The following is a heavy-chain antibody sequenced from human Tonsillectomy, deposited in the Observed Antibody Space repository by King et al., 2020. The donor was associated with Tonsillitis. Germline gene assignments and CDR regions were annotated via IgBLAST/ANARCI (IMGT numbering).Heavy chain of an antibody. V-gene: IGHV1-46*01. CDR3: ARVGQWLPIDY. J-gene: IGHJ4*02. Sequence: QLVQSGAEVKKPGASVKVSCKASGYTFTSYFIHWVRQAPGQGLEWMGLINPSGGSTSYAQKFQGRVTMTRDTSTSTVYMELSSLRYEDTAVYYCARVGQWLPIDYWGQGTLVTVSS. CDR2: INPSGGST. D-gene: IGHD5-12*01. CDR1: GYTFTSYF.